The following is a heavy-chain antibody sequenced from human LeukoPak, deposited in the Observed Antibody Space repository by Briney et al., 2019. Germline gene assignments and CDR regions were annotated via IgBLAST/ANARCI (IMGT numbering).Heavy chain of an antibody. V-gene: IGHV1-24*01. CDR2: FDPEDDET. CDR3: ATAKLYCSGGSGYPAGMDV. J-gene: IGHJ6*03. D-gene: IGHD2-15*01. Sequence: ASVTLSFTVSVYTLTELSMHWERQAPGKGRERMGGFDPEDDETIYAQKFQGRVTMTEDTATDTAYMELSSLRSEDTAVYYCATAKLYCSGGSGYPAGMDVWGKGTTVTVSS. CDR1: VYTLTELS.